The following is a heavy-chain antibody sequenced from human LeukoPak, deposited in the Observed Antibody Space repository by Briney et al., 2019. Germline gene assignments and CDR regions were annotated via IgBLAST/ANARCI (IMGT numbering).Heavy chain of an antibody. J-gene: IGHJ3*02. D-gene: IGHD4-17*01. CDR3: ARKVGDYGDHWGAFDI. CDR2: IYHSGST. V-gene: IGHV4-4*02. CDR1: GGSISSSNW. Sequence: SGTLSLTCAVSGGSISSSNWWSWVRQPPGKGLEWIGEIYHSGSTNYNPSLKSRVTISVDKSKNQFSLKLSSVTAADTAVYYCARKVGDYGDHWGAFDIWGQGTMVTVSS.